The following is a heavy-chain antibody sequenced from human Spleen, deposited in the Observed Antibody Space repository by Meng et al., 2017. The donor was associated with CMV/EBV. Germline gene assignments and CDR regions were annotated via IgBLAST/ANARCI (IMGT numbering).Heavy chain of an antibody. V-gene: IGHV4-39*01. Sequence: SETLSLTCIVSGGSISSSSYYWGWIRQPPGKGLEWIGNMYYSGSTYYNPSLKGRATISVDTSKSQFSLRLSSVTAADTAVYYCARVYSRAFDFWGQGTLVTVSS. J-gene: IGHJ4*02. CDR3: ARVYSRAFDF. CDR2: MYYSGST. CDR1: GGSISSSSYY. D-gene: IGHD6-25*01.